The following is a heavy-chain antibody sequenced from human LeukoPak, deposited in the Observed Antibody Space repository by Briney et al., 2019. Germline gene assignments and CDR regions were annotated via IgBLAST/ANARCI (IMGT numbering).Heavy chain of an antibody. CDR2: INPNSGGT. Sequence: ASVKVSCKASGYTFTGYYMHWVRQAPGQGLEWMGWINPNSGGTNYAQKFQGRVTMTRDTSISTAYMELSSLRSEDTAVYYCATDRREPYDAFDIWGQGAMVTVSS. CDR1: GYTFTGYY. CDR3: ATDRREPYDAFDI. V-gene: IGHV1-2*02. D-gene: IGHD1-26*01. J-gene: IGHJ3*02.